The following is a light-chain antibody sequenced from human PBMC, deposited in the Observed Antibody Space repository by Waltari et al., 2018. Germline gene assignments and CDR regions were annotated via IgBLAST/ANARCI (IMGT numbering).Light chain of an antibody. Sequence: QTVVIQEPSLSVSPGGTVTPTCGLRSGSVSTPYYPSWYQQAPGQAPRTLIFDTNTRSSGVPDRFSGSILDNKAALTITGAQADDECDYYCVLSMGSGIWMFGGGTKLTVL. V-gene: IGLV8-61*01. J-gene: IGLJ3*02. CDR1: SGSVSTPYY. CDR3: VLSMGSGIWM. CDR2: DTN.